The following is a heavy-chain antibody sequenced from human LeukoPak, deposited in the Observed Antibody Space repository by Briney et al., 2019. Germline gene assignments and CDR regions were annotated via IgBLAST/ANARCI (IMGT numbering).Heavy chain of an antibody. CDR1: GGSISSSSYY. CDR2: IYYSGST. V-gene: IGHV4-39*01. D-gene: IGHD3-22*01. J-gene: IGHJ4*02. Sequence: SETLSPTCTVSGGSISSSSYYWGWIRQPPGKGLEWIGSIYYSGSTYYNPSLKSRVTISVDTSKNQFSLKLSSVTAADTAVYYCARAIAADSSLDYRGQGTLVAVSS. CDR3: ARAIAADSSLDY.